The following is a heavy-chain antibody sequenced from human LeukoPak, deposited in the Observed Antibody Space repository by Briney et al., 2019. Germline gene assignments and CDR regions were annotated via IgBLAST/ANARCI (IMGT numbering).Heavy chain of an antibody. CDR1: GYTFTSYD. CDR2: MNPNSGNT. J-gene: IGHJ6*02. Sequence: ASVKVSCKASGYTFTSYDINWVRQATGQGLAWMGWMNPNSGNTGYAQKFQGRVTMTRNTSISTAYMELSSLRSEDTAVYYCARSSSSWYVTVADYYYGMDVWGQGTTVTVSS. V-gene: IGHV1-8*01. D-gene: IGHD6-13*01. CDR3: ARSSSSWYVTVADYYYGMDV.